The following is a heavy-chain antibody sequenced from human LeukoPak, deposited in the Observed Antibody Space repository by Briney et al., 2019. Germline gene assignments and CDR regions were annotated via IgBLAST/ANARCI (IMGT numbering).Heavy chain of an antibody. CDR1: GFTFSSYA. D-gene: IGHD3-10*01. CDR2: ISGSGGST. J-gene: IGHJ4*02. CDR3: AKGLSPNVRFGELRTGY. V-gene: IGHV3-23*01. Sequence: PGGSLILSCAASGFTFSSYAMSWVRQAPGKGLEWVSAISGSGGSTYYADSVKGRFTISRDNSKNTLYLQMNSLRAEDTAVYYCAKGLSPNVRFGELRTGYWDQGTLVTVSS.